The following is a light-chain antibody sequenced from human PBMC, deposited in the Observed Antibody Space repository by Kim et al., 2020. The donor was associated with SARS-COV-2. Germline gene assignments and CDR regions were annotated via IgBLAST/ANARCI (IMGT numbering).Light chain of an antibody. CDR2: DVS. V-gene: IGLV2-14*03. J-gene: IGLJ2*01. Sequence: QSALTQAASVSGSPGQSITISCIGTSSDVGGYNYVSWYQHHPGKAPKLMIYDVSKRPSGVSNRFSGSKSGNTASLTISGLQPEDEADYYCNSYTSSNTLVFGGGTQLTVL. CDR3: NSYTSSNTLV. CDR1: SSDVGGYNY.